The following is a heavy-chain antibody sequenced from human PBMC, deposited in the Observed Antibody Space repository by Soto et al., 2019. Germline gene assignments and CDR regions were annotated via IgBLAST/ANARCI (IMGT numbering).Heavy chain of an antibody. D-gene: IGHD4-4*01. V-gene: IGHV1-18*01. J-gene: IGHJ6*03. CDR3: AKADSNYAGRFSYYYMDV. CDR1: GYTFRSYG. Sequence: QVQLVQSGTEVKKPGASVKVSCKASGYTFRSYGISWVRQAPGQGLEWMRWTSGYNGNTHYSQKFQGKVTMTTDTSTSTAYMELRNLRSDDTAVYYCAKADSNYAGRFSYYYMDVWGTGTMVTVSS. CDR2: TSGYNGNT.